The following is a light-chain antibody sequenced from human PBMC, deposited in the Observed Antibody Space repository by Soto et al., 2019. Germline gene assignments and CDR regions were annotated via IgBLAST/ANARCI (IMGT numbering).Light chain of an antibody. CDR2: EVT. Sequence: QSVLTQPASVSGSPGQSITISCTGTSGDIGGYNYVSWYQQHPGKAPKLLISEVTNRPSGVSNRFSGSKSGNTASLTISGLQAEDEADYYCSSYTTSITPVVFGGGTKLTVL. V-gene: IGLV2-14*01. CDR1: SGDIGGYNY. J-gene: IGLJ2*01. CDR3: SSYTTSITPVV.